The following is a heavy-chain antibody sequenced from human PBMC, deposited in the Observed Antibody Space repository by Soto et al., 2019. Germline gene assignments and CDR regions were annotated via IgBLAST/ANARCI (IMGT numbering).Heavy chain of an antibody. CDR1: GFTFSSYW. CDR3: ARERYSSSWYYYYYYYGMDV. J-gene: IGHJ6*02. V-gene: IGHV3-7*01. D-gene: IGHD6-13*01. CDR2: IKQDGSEK. Sequence: GGSLRLSCAASGFTFSSYWMSWVRQAPGKGLEWVANIKQDGSEKYYVDSVKGRFTISRDNAKNSLYLQMNSLRAEDTAVYYCARERYSSSWYYYYYYYGMDVWGQGTTVTVSS.